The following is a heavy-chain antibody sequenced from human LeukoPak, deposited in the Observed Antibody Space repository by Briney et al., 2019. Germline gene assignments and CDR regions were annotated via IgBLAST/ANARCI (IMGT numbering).Heavy chain of an antibody. CDR2: IIPIFGTA. V-gene: IGHV1-69*13. J-gene: IGHJ6*02. Sequence: SVKVSCKASGGTFSSYAISWVRQAPGQGLEWMGGIIPIFGTANYAQKFQGRVTITADESTSTAYMELSSLRSEDTAVYYCAGLDTAMVNSFGQTYYYYYGMDVWGQGTTVTVSS. D-gene: IGHD5-18*01. CDR1: GGTFSSYA. CDR3: AGLDTAMVNSFGQTYYYYYGMDV.